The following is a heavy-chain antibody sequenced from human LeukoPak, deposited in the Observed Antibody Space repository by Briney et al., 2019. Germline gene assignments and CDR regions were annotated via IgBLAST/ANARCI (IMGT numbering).Heavy chain of an antibody. D-gene: IGHD3-22*01. CDR1: GFTFSSYA. Sequence: SGGSLRLSCAASGFTFSSYAMSWVRQAPGKGLEWVSAISGSGGSTYYADSVKGRFTISRDSSKNTLYLQMNSLGAEDTAVYYCAKGSGDSSGYYFLDYWGQGTLVTVSS. V-gene: IGHV3-23*01. CDR3: AKGSGDSSGYYFLDY. J-gene: IGHJ4*02. CDR2: ISGSGGST.